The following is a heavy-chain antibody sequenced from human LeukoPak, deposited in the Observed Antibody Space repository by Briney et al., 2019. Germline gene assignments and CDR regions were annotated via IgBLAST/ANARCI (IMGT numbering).Heavy chain of an antibody. V-gene: IGHV3-23*01. D-gene: IGHD6-13*01. J-gene: IGHJ4*02. Sequence: GESLRLSCAASGLSFDTYGMTWVRQAPQKGLEWVSAVSPRGRPYYADSVRGRFTISRDTATNTVVLQMNSLRAEDTAVYFCAKSASAAIDLYFDLWGQGALVTVSS. CDR1: GLSFDTYG. CDR3: AKSASAAIDLYFDL. CDR2: VSPRGRP.